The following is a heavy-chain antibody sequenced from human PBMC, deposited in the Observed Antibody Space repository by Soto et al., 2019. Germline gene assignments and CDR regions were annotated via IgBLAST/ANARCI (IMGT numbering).Heavy chain of an antibody. J-gene: IGHJ4*02. D-gene: IGHD1-1*01. V-gene: IGHV5-51*01. CDR1: GYSFTTYW. Sequence: VQLVQTGAVVKKPGESLKISCQGSGYSFTTYWIGWLRQMPGKGLEWMATIHPGDSNTNYNPSFRGQVTISADRSISTAYLQWSSLRASDTAIYYCATHDWNDENYWGQGTLVTVSS. CDR3: ATHDWNDENY. CDR2: IHPGDSNT.